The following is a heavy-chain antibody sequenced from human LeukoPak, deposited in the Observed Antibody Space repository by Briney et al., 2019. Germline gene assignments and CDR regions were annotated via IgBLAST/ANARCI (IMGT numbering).Heavy chain of an antibody. D-gene: IGHD1-26*01. CDR3: ARMERRSGSYFDS. CDR2: IDWDDDK. Sequence: TLSLTCTVSGGSISHYYWSWIRQPPGKALEWLALIDWDDDKYYTTSLKTRLTISKDTSKNQVVLTMTNMDPVDTATYYCARMERRSGSYFDSWGQGTLVTVSS. V-gene: IGHV2-70*01. J-gene: IGHJ4*02. CDR1: GGSISHYY.